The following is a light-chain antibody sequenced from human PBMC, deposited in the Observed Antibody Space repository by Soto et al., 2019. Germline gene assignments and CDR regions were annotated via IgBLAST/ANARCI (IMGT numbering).Light chain of an antibody. V-gene: IGLV2-14*03. J-gene: IGLJ1*01. Sequence: QSALTQPASVSESPGQSITISCTGTSSDVGAYNYVSWYQQHPCKAPKLMIYDVSNRPSGVSNRFSGSKSGNTASLTISRLQAEDEADDDGSSCASGSTPGVFGTGTKVTVL. CDR1: SSDVGAYNY. CDR3: SSCASGSTPGV. CDR2: DVS.